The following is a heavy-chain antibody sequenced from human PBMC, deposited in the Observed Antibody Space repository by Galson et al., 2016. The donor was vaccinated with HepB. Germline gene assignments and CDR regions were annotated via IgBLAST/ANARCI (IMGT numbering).Heavy chain of an antibody. J-gene: IGHJ5*02. CDR2: IYSGGDT. CDR1: GLTVYNNY. V-gene: IGHV3-66*01. Sequence: SLRLSCAASGLTVYNNYMSWVRQAPGKGLECISLIYSGGDTVYADSVKGRFTISRDHSKNTVYLQMNSLRVEDTAVYYCARDPPSVATGTWAWGQGTQATVSS. D-gene: IGHD3-9*01. CDR3: ARDPPSVATGTWA.